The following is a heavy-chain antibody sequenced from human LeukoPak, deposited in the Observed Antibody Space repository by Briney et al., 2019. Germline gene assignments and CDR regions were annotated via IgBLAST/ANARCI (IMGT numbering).Heavy chain of an antibody. D-gene: IGHD3-16*02. J-gene: IGHJ4*02. V-gene: IGHV4-4*07. CDR1: GDSISGYY. Sequence: SETLSLTCTVSGDSISGYYWSWIRQSAGKGLEYIGRISTTGNTNDIPSLKSRVTMSIDTSKNHFSLKLSSVTAADTAVYYCARTFYVWGSYRYDYFDYWGQGTLVTVSS. CDR2: ISTTGNT. CDR3: ARTFYVWGSYRYDYFDY.